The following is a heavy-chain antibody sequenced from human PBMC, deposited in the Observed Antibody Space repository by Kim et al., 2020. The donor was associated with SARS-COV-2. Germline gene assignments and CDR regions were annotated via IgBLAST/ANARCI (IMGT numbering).Heavy chain of an antibody. J-gene: IGHJ4*02. Sequence: GGSLRLSCVASGFTFSSYWMHWVRQAPGKGLVWVSRVNSDGSSTSYADSVKGRFTISRDNARNTLYLQMNSLRAEDTAVYYCASLSTGYVWDKFDYWGQGALGSLSS. CDR3: ASLSTGYVWDKFDY. V-gene: IGHV3-74*01. CDR2: VNSDGSST. D-gene: IGHD3-16*01. CDR1: GFTFSSYW.